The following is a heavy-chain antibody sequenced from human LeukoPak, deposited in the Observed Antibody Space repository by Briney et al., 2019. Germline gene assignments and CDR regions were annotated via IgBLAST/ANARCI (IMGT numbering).Heavy chain of an antibody. D-gene: IGHD3-22*01. V-gene: IGHV3-9*01. Sequence: GGSLRLSCAASGFTFDGYAMHWVRQAPGKGLEWVSGISWNSGSIGYADSVKGRFTISRDNAKNSLYLQMNSLRAEDTALYYCSKDKDLYYHSSGSVDYWGQGTLVTVSS. CDR1: GFTFDGYA. J-gene: IGHJ4*02. CDR2: ISWNSGSI. CDR3: SKDKDLYYHSSGSVDY.